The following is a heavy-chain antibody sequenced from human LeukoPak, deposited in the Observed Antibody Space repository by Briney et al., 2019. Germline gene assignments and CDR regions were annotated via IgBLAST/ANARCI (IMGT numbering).Heavy chain of an antibody. V-gene: IGHV1-69*13. CDR3: ASHYYDSSGYYLLDY. Sequence: SVKVSCKASGYTFTGYYMHWVRQAPGQGLEWMGGIIPIFGTANYAQKFQGRVTITADESTSTAYMELSSLRSEDTAVYYCASHYYDSSGYYLLDYWGQGTLVTVSS. J-gene: IGHJ4*02. CDR1: GYTFTGYY. D-gene: IGHD3-22*01. CDR2: IIPIFGTA.